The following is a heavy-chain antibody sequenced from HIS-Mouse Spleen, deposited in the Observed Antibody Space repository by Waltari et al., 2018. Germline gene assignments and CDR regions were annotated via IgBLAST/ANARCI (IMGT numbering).Heavy chain of an antibody. CDR3: AREIPYSSSWYDWYFDL. Sequence: QLQLQESGPGLVKPSETLSLTCTVSGGSISSSSYYWGWTRQPPGKGLGLIGSIYYRGTTYYNPSLRSRVTISVDTSKNQLSLKLGSVTAADTAVYYCAREIPYSSSWYDWYFDLWGRGTLVTVSS. CDR1: GGSISSSSYY. D-gene: IGHD6-13*01. V-gene: IGHV4-39*07. J-gene: IGHJ2*01. CDR2: IYYRGTT.